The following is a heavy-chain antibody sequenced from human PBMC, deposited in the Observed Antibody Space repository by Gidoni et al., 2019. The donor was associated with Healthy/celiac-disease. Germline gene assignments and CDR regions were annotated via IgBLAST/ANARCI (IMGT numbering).Heavy chain of an antibody. CDR2: IYTSGST. J-gene: IGHJ5*02. V-gene: IGHV4-61*02. CDR1: GGSISSGSYY. D-gene: IGHD6-19*01. Sequence: QVQLQESGPGLVKPSQTLSLTCTVSGGSISSGSYYWSWIRQPAGKGLEWIGRIYTSGSTNYNPSLKSRVTISVDTSKNQFSLKLSSVTAADTAVYYCARIGPGEDSSGWYDTLDYNWFDPWGQGTLVTVSS. CDR3: ARIGPGEDSSGWYDTLDYNWFDP.